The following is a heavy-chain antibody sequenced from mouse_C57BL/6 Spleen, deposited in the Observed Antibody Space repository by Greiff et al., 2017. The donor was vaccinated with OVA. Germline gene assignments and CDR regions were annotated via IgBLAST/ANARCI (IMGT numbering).Heavy chain of an antibody. Sequence: DVKLQESVAELVRPGASVKLSCTASGFNIKNTYMHWVKQRPEQGLEWIGRIDPANGNTKYAPKFQGKATITADTSSNTAYLQLSSLTSEDTAIYYCARRGITTVPHYYAMDYWGQGTSVTVSS. CDR2: IDPANGNT. CDR1: GFNIKNTY. D-gene: IGHD1-1*01. J-gene: IGHJ4*01. V-gene: IGHV14-3*01. CDR3: ARRGITTVPHYYAMDY.